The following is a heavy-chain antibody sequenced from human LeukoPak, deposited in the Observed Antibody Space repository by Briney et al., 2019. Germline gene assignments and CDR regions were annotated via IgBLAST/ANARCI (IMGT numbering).Heavy chain of an antibody. D-gene: IGHD6-19*01. J-gene: IGHJ4*02. CDR2: IYYSGST. CDR3: ARHWGRGWLVNYFDY. CDR1: GGSISSSSYY. V-gene: IGHV4-39*01. Sequence: PSETLSLTCTVSGGSISSSSYYWGWIRQPPGQGLEWIGSIYYSGSTYYNPPLKSRVTISVDTSKNQFSLKLSSVTAADTAVCYCARHWGRGWLVNYFDYWGQGTLVTVSS.